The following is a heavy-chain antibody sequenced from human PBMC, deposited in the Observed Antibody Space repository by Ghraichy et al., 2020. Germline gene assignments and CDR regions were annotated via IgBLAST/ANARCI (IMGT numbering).Heavy chain of an antibody. Sequence: SGPTLLKPTETLTLTCTVSGFSLNEPRMGVGWIRQPPGKALEWLAHIDEGPYSRVLNSRVTISKDTSKSQVVLTMANMDPGDTATYYCARGLSGYGGYDSWGQGTLVTVSS. J-gene: IGHJ5*02. V-gene: IGHV2-26*01. D-gene: IGHD5-12*01. CDR1: GFSLNEPRMG. CDR3: ARGLSGYGGYDS. CDR2: IDEG.